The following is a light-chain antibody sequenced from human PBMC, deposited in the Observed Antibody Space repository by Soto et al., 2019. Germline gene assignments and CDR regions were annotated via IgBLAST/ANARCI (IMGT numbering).Light chain of an antibody. CDR2: EVS. CDR3: SSYTTSNTYV. CDR1: SSDVGAYNY. J-gene: IGLJ1*01. V-gene: IGLV2-8*01. Sequence: QSALTQPPSASGSPGQSVTISCTGTSSDVGAYNYVSWYQQHPGKAPKLMIYEVSKRPSGVPDRFSGSKSGNTASLTVSGLQAEDEADYYCSSYTTSNTYVFGTGTKVTVL.